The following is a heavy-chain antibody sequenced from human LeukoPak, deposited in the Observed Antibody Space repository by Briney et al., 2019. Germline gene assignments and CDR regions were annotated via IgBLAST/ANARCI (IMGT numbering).Heavy chain of an antibody. D-gene: IGHD4-11*01. J-gene: IGHJ4*02. CDR1: GYTFTRYY. CDR2: INPRGGST. V-gene: IGHV1-46*01. Sequence: ASVKASCKASGYTFTRYYMHWVRQAPGQGLEWMGIINPRGGSTSYAQKFQGRVTMTRDTSTSTVYVELSSLRSEDTAVYYCARDFWVTTVSTPDYWGQGTLVTVSS. CDR3: ARDFWVTTVSTPDY.